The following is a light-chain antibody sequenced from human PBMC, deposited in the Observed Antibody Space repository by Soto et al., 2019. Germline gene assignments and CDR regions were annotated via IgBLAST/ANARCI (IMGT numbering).Light chain of an antibody. J-gene: IGKJ2*01. V-gene: IGKV3-15*01. CDR1: QSISSN. Sequence: EIGMTQSPATLSVSPGERATLSCRASQSISSNLAWYQQKPGQAPRLLIYGASTRTTGIPARFSGSGSGTEFTLTISSLQSEDFAVYYCQQYNSWPSYTFGQGTELEI. CDR2: GAS. CDR3: QQYNSWPSYT.